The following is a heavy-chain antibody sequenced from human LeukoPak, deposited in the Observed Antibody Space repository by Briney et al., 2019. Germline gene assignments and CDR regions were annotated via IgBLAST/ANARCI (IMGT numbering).Heavy chain of an antibody. CDR2: IYYSGST. CDR3: ARRQSDYYDSSGYYYVYFDY. J-gene: IGHJ4*02. V-gene: IGHV4-61*01. Sequence: SETLSLTCTVSGDSFSSVTDYWAWIRQPPGKGLEWIGYIYYSGSTNCNPSLKSRVTISVDTSKNQFSLKLSSVTAADTAVYYCARRQSDYYDSSGYYYVYFDYWGQGTLVTVSS. D-gene: IGHD3-22*01. CDR1: GDSFSSVTDY.